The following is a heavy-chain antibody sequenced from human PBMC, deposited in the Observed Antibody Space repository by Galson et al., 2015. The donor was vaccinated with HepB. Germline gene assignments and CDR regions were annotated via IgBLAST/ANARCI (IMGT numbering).Heavy chain of an antibody. Sequence: TLSLTCTVSGGSISSGGYYWSWIRQHPGKGLEWIGYIYYSRSTYYNPSLKSRVTISVDTSKNQFSLKLSSVTAADTAVYYCAGGYCSSTSCYRPYHFDYWGQGTLVTVSS. CDR3: AGGYCSSTSCYRPYHFDY. CDR1: GGSISSGGYY. J-gene: IGHJ4*02. D-gene: IGHD2-2*02. V-gene: IGHV4-31*03. CDR2: IYYSRST.